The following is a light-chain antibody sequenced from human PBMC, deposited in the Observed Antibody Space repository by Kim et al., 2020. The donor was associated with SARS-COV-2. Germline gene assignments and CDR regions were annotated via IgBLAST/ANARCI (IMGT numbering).Light chain of an antibody. CDR1: SLRTYY. CDR3: YSRDNSGNHVV. J-gene: IGLJ2*01. V-gene: IGLV3-19*01. CDR2: GKN. Sequence: SSELTQDPAVSVALGQTVTITCQGDSLRTYYASWYQQRPGQAPVVVIYGKNNRPSGIPDRFSGSSSGNTASLTVTGAQAVDEADYYCYSRDNSGNHVVFGGGTKLIVL.